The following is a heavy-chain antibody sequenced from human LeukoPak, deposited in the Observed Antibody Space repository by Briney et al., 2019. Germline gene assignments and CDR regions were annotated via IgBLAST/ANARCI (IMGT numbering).Heavy chain of an antibody. V-gene: IGHV4-59*01. J-gene: IGHJ4*02. CDR2: IFYSGST. D-gene: IGHD7-27*01. CDR1: GGSISSYY. Sequence: SETLSLTCTVSGGSISSYYWSWIRQPPGKGLEWIGYIFYSGSTNYNPSLKSRVTISVDTSKNQFSLKLSSVTAADTAVYYCARGADHNWGSGCFDYWGPGTLATVSS. CDR3: ARGADHNWGSGCFDY.